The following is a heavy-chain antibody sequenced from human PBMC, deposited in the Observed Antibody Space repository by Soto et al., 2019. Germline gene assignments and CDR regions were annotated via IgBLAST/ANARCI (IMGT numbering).Heavy chain of an antibody. CDR1: GGSFGGYY. V-gene: IGHV4-34*01. CDR2: INHSGST. D-gene: IGHD2-15*01. CDR3: ARGLEYCSGGSCSVRAFDI. Sequence: SETLSLTCAVYGGSFGGYYWSWIRQPPGKGLEWIGEINHSGSTNYNPSLKSRVTISVDTSKNQFSLKLSSVTAADTAVYYCARGLEYCSGGSCSVRAFDIWGQGTMVT. J-gene: IGHJ3*02.